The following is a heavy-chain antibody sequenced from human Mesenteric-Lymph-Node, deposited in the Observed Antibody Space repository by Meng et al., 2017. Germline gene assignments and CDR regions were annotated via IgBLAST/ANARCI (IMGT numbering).Heavy chain of an antibody. V-gene: IGHV1-2*06. D-gene: IGHD2-2*01. CDR1: GYTFTSYY. CDR3: ARTSQEGYFDY. CDR2: INPNSGGT. J-gene: IGHJ4*02. Sequence: ASVKVSCKASGYTFTSYYMHWVRQAPGQGLEWMGRINPNSGGTNYAQKFQGRVTMTRDTSISTAYMELSRLRSDDTAVYYCARTSQEGYFDYWGQGTLVTVSS.